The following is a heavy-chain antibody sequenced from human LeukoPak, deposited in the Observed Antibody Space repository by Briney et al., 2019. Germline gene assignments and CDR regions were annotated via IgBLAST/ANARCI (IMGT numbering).Heavy chain of an antibody. CDR2: IYHSGST. D-gene: IGHD5-12*01. V-gene: IGHV4-38-2*01. CDR3: ARVATTTNPPQRPFDY. J-gene: IGHJ4*02. Sequence: PSETRSLTCAVSGYSINSGYCWGWIRQPPGKGLEWIGSIYHSGSTYYNPSLKSRVTISVDTSKNQFSLKLSSGTAADTAVYYCARVATTTNPPQRPFDYWGQGTLVTVSS. CDR1: GYSINSGYC.